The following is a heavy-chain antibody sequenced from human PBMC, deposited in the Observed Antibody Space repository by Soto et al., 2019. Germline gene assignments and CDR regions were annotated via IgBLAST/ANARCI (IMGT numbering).Heavy chain of an antibody. V-gene: IGHV4-38-2*01. CDR1: GYSISSGYY. CDR3: ARVGTWVPYYYDSSPYTFENWFEP. J-gene: IGHJ5*02. D-gene: IGHD3-22*01. Sequence: SETLSLTCAVSGYSISSGYYWRWLRHPPGQWLEGIGSIYYGGSPKYNQFLNGRVTLSIDXXNNXVSLILNSVTAADTAVYYCARVGTWVPYYYDSSPYTFENWFEPGGQGTLVTVSS. CDR2: IYYGGSP.